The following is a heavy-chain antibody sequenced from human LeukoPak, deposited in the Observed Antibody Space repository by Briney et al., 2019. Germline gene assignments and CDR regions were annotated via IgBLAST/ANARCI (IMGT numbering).Heavy chain of an antibody. CDR3: ARAFTIFGVVDV. V-gene: IGHV4-61*01. CDR2: VYYTGSI. CDR1: GDSVSSGSHY. Sequence: SETLSLTCTVSGDSVSSGSHYWSWIRQPPGKGLEWIGYVYYTGSINYNPSLKSRVTISVDTSKNRFSLKLSSVTAADTAIYYCARAFTIFGVVDVWGQGTTVTVSS. D-gene: IGHD3-3*01. J-gene: IGHJ6*02.